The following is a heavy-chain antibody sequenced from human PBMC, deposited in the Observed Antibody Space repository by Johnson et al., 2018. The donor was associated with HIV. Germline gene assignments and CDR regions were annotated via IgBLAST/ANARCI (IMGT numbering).Heavy chain of an antibody. CDR3: ARPHIVVVTAGYAFDI. CDR1: GFTFSSYA. D-gene: IGHD2-21*02. J-gene: IGHJ3*02. V-gene: IGHV3-30-3*01. CDR2: ISYDGNNK. Sequence: QVQLVESGGGVVQPGRSLRLSCAASGFTFSSYAMHWVRQAPGKGLEWVAVISYDGNNKYYADSVKGRFNISRDNSKNTLYLQMNSLRAEDTAVYYCARPHIVVVTAGYAFDIWGQGTMVIVSS.